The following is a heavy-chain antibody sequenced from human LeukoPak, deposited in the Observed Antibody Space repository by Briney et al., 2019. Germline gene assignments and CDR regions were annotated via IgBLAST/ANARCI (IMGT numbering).Heavy chain of an antibody. V-gene: IGHV1-18*01. D-gene: IGHD6-13*01. Sequence: GASVKVSCKASGYTFTSYGISWVRQAPGQGLEWMGWISAYNGNTNYAQKLQGRVTMTTDTSTSTAYMELRSLRSDDTAVYYCARDSPLIAAAVTGFDYWGQGTLVTVSS. CDR1: GYTFTSYG. CDR3: ARDSPLIAAAVTGFDY. J-gene: IGHJ4*02. CDR2: ISAYNGNT.